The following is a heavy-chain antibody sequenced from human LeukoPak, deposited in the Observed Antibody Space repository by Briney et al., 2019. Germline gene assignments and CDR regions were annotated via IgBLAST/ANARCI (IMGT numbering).Heavy chain of an antibody. V-gene: IGHV4-4*07. D-gene: IGHD3-3*01. J-gene: IGHJ3*02. Sequence: SETLSLTGTVSGGSISSYYWSWIRQPAGKGLEWIGRIYTSGSTNYNPSLKSRVTMSVDTSKNQFSLKLSSVTAADTAVYYCARDFWSGYYSAFDIWGQGTMVTVSS. CDR1: GGSISSYY. CDR2: IYTSGST. CDR3: ARDFWSGYYSAFDI.